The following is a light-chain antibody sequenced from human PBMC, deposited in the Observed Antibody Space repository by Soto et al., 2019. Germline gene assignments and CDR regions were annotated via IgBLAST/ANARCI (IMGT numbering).Light chain of an antibody. J-gene: IGKJ4*01. V-gene: IGKV3-20*01. CDR2: GAT. Sequence: EIVLTQSPGTLSLSPGERVTLSCRASQMVPASYLAWYQQKPGQAPRLLIYGATNRATGIPDRFSGRGTGTDFTLTISRPEAEDFAVYYCHQYAMSPQTFGGGAKVEI. CDR3: HQYAMSPQT. CDR1: QMVPASY.